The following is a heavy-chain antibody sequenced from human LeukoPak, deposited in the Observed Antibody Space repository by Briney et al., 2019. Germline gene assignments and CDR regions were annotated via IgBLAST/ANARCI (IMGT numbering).Heavy chain of an antibody. Sequence: GSLRLSCAASGFTFSSYAMSWVRQPPGKGLEWIGSIYYSGSTYYNPSLKSRVTISVDTSKNQFSLKLSSVTAADTAVYYCARQNVVFGGYDPLWFDPWGQGTLVTVSS. CDR3: ARQNVVFGGYDPLWFDP. CDR2: IYYSGST. CDR1: GFTFSSYA. V-gene: IGHV4-39*01. D-gene: IGHD5-12*01. J-gene: IGHJ5*02.